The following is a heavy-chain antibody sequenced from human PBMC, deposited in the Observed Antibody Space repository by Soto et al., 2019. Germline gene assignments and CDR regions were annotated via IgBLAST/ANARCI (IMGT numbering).Heavy chain of an antibody. J-gene: IGHJ6*02. D-gene: IGHD5-18*01. CDR3: ARSGYSYGPPSNYYYGMDV. Sequence: ASVKVSCKASGGTCSSYAISWVLQAPGQGLEWMGGIIPIFGTANYAQKFQGRVTITADESTSTAYMELSSLRSEDTAVYYCARSGYSYGPPSNYYYGMDVWGQGTTVTVSS. CDR1: GGTCSSYA. CDR2: IIPIFGTA. V-gene: IGHV1-69*13.